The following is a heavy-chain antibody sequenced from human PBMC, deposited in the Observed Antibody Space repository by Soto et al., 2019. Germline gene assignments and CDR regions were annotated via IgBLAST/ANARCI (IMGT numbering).Heavy chain of an antibody. J-gene: IGHJ4*02. V-gene: IGHV4-34*01. CDR3: ARGRRKLGRFDY. CDR2: INHSGST. Sequence: QVQLQQWGAGLLKPSETLSLTCAVYGGSFSGYYWSWIRQPPGKGLEWIGEINHSGSTNYNPSLKSRVTLSVDTSKNQFSLKLSSVTAADTAVYYCARGRRKLGRFDYWGQGTLVTVSS. D-gene: IGHD6-13*01. CDR1: GGSFSGYY.